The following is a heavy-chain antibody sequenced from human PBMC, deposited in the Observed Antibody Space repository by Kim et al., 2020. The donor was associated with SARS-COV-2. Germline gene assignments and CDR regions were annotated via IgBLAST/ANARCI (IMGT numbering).Heavy chain of an antibody. J-gene: IGHJ4*02. V-gene: IGHV1-3*01. D-gene: IGHD3-22*01. Sequence: ASVKVSCKASGYTFNTYALHWVRQAPGQRLDWMGWINGGNGYTEYSQKFQGRVTFTKDTPAKTAYMELSSLRCEDTAVYYCARDHRNSSGYYSFDYWGQGTLVTVSS. CDR3: ARDHRNSSGYYSFDY. CDR2: INGGNGYT. CDR1: GYTFNTYA.